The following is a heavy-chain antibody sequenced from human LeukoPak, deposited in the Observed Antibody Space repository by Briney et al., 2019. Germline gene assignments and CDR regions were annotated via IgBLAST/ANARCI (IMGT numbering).Heavy chain of an antibody. V-gene: IGHV3-23*01. Sequence: GSLRLSCAASGFTFSTYAMNWVRQAPGKGLEWVSGISDTGATTVYADSVKGRFTISRDNSKNTVYLQMNSLRGEDTAIYFCATDCCGGECCSHNRDDYWGQGTLVTVSS. CDR3: ATDCCGGECCSHNRDDY. D-gene: IGHD2-21*01. CDR2: ISDTGATT. J-gene: IGHJ4*02. CDR1: GFTFSTYA.